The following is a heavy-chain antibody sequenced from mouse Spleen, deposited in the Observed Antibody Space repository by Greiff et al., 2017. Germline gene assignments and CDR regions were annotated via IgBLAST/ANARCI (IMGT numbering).Heavy chain of an antibody. CDR2: SRNNANDYTT. CDR1: GFTFSDFY. D-gene: IGHD4-1*01. J-gene: IGHJ1*01. Sequence: EVKLVESGGGLVQSGRSLRLSCATSGFTFSDFYMEWVRQAPGKGLEWIAASRNNANDYTTEYSASVKGRFIVSRDTSQSILYLQMNALRAEDTAIYYCARDLGYWYFDVWGAGTTVTVSS. CDR3: ARDLGYWYFDV. V-gene: IGHV7-1*01.